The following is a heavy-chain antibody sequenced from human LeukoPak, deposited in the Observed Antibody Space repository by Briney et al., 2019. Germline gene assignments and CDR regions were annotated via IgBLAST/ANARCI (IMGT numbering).Heavy chain of an antibody. D-gene: IGHD6-19*01. Sequence: KTSETLSLTCTVSGGSITSAGYYWHWIRQPPGKGLEWIGYIYYSGSTNYNPSLKSRVTISVDTSKNQFSLKLSSVTAADTAVYYCARVMAPHSSGWYAPSLHAYYFDYWGQGTLVTVSS. CDR1: GGSITSAGYY. J-gene: IGHJ4*02. V-gene: IGHV4-61*08. CDR3: ARVMAPHSSGWYAPSLHAYYFDY. CDR2: IYYSGST.